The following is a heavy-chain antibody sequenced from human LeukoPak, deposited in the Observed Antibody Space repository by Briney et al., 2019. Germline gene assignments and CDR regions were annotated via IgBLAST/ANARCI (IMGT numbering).Heavy chain of an antibody. Sequence: PGGSLKLSCAASGFCFSTSGMHWVRQASGKGVEWVGIIRSKARSYATTYAESVKGRFTISRDDSKNTAYLQMNSLKTEDTAVYYCTSQVDEGYWGQGTLVTVSS. J-gene: IGHJ4*02. CDR2: IRSKARSYAT. D-gene: IGHD5-12*01. CDR3: TSQVDEGY. CDR1: GFCFSTSG. V-gene: IGHV3-73*01.